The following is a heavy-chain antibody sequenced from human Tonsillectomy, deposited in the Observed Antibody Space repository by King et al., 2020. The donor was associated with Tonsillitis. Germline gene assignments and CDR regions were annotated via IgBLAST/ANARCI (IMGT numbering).Heavy chain of an antibody. J-gene: IGHJ4*02. CDR1: GFTFDDYG. Sequence: DVQLVESGGGVVRPGGSLRLSCAASGFTFDDYGMSWVRQAPGKGLEWVSGINWNGASTRYADSVKGRFTISRDNAKNSLYLQMNSLRAEETALYYCARSGLSVVLPAAISDWGQGTLVTVSS. D-gene: IGHD2-2*01. V-gene: IGHV3-20*04. CDR2: INWNGAST. CDR3: ARSGLSVVLPAAISD.